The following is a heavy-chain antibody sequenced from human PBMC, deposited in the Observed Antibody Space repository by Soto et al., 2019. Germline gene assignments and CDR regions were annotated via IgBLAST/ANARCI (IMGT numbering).Heavy chain of an antibody. CDR1: GFTFSSYA. V-gene: IGHV3-30-3*01. CDR2: ISYDGSNK. J-gene: IGHJ4*02. Sequence: ESGGGVVQPGRSLRLSCAASGFTFSSYAMHWVRQAPGKGLEWVAVISYDGSNKYYADSVKGRFTISRDNSKNTLYLQRNSLRAEDTAVYYCARDRSRSWFFFDNWGQVTLVTVSS. D-gene: IGHD6-13*01. CDR3: ARDRSRSWFFFDN.